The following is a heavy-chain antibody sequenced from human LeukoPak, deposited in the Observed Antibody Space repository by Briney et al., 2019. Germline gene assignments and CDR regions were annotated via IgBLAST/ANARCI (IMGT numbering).Heavy chain of an antibody. J-gene: IGHJ5*02. V-gene: IGHV1-69*13. Sequence: ASVKVSCKASGGTFSSYAISWVRQAPGQGLEWMGGIIPIFGTANYAQKFQGRVTITADESTSTAYMELSSLRSEDTAVYHCASGGDGYKNWFDPWGQGTLVTVSS. CDR2: IIPIFGTA. CDR3: ASGGDGYKNWFDP. D-gene: IGHD5-24*01. CDR1: GGTFSSYA.